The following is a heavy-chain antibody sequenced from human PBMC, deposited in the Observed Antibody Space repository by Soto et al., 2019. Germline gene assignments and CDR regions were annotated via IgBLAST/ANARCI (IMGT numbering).Heavy chain of an antibody. Sequence: QPGGSLRLSCVASGLIVSGNYMNWVRQAPGKGLEWVSIIYAGGSTYYADSVKGRFTISRDNSKNTLYLQMNSLRAEDTAVYYCARDRSGYSYGPSPLGYWGQGTLVTVSS. D-gene: IGHD5-18*01. CDR1: GLIVSGNY. V-gene: IGHV3-53*01. J-gene: IGHJ4*02. CDR2: IYAGGST. CDR3: ARDRSGYSYGPSPLGY.